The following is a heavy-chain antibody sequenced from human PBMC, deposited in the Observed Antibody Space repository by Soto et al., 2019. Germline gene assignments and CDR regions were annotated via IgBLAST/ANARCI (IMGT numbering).Heavy chain of an antibody. Sequence: GESLKISCKRSGYSFTSYWIGWVRQMPGKGLEWMGIIYPGDSGARYSPSFQGQFTISADQSISTAYLQWSSLNASDTAMYYCARPHLHYGDYVDAFDIWGQGTMVIVSS. CDR1: GYSFTSYW. CDR2: IYPGDSGA. CDR3: ARPHLHYGDYVDAFDI. V-gene: IGHV5-51*01. J-gene: IGHJ3*02. D-gene: IGHD4-17*01.